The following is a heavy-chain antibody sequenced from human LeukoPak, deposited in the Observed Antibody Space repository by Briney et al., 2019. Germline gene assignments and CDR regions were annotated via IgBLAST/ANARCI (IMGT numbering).Heavy chain of an antibody. CDR3: ARSSMVRGVSPMDV. J-gene: IGHJ6*02. CDR1: GYTFTSYG. V-gene: IGHV1-18*01. Sequence: ASVKVSCKASGYTFTSYGISWVRQAPGQGLEWMGWISAYNDNTNYAQKLQGRVTMTTDTSTSTAYMELRSLRSDDTAVYYCARSSMVRGVSPMDVWGQGTTVTVSS. CDR2: ISAYNDNT. D-gene: IGHD3-10*01.